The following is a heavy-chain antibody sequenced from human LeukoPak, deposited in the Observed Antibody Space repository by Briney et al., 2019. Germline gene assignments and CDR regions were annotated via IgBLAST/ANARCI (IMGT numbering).Heavy chain of an antibody. D-gene: IGHD3-10*01. J-gene: IGHJ6*03. CDR1: GYTFTSYY. Sequence: ASVKVSCKASGYTFTSYYMHWVRQAPGQGLEWMGIINPSGGSTSYAQKFQGRVTMTRDTSTSTVYMELSSLRSEDTAVYYCARDYYCSGSYQYYYYYYMDVWGKGTTVTVSS. CDR3: ARDYYCSGSYQYYYYYYMDV. V-gene: IGHV1-46*01. CDR2: INPSGGST.